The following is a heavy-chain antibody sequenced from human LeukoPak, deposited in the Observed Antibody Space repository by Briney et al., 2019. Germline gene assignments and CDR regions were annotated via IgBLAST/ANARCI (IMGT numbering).Heavy chain of an antibody. CDR3: AKNGDRGAYCSGGTCYPYYYHYMDV. CDR1: GFTFDDYG. Sequence: GGSLRLSCAASGFTFDDYGMSWVRQAPGKGLEWVSGINWNGGSTGYADSVKGRFTISRDNAKNSLYLQMNSLRAEDTAVYYCAKNGDRGAYCSGGTCYPYYYHYMDVWGKGTTVTISS. V-gene: IGHV3-20*04. J-gene: IGHJ6*03. CDR2: INWNGGST. D-gene: IGHD2-15*01.